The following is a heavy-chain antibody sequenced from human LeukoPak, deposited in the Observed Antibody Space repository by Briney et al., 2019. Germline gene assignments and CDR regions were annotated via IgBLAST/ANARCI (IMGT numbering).Heavy chain of an antibody. Sequence: PGGSLRLSCAASGITFSSYSMNWVRQAPGKGLVWVSRISGDGSMTNYADSVKGRFTISRDNAKNTVYLQMNSLRAEDTAVYYCARYSSSSGGASHYLDYWGQGTLVTVSS. CDR2: ISGDGSMT. V-gene: IGHV3-74*01. D-gene: IGHD6-6*01. CDR1: GITFSSYS. CDR3: ARYSSSSGGASHYLDY. J-gene: IGHJ4*02.